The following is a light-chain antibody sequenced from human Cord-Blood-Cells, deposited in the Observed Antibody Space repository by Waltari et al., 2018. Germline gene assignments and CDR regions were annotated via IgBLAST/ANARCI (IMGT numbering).Light chain of an antibody. Sequence: SYELTQPPSVSVSPGQTARSTCSGDALPKHYAYWYQQKPGQAPVLVIYKDSERPSGIPERFSGSSSGTTVTLTISGVQAEDEADYYCQSADSSGTVVFGGGTKLTVL. CDR2: KDS. V-gene: IGLV3-25*03. J-gene: IGLJ2*01. CDR1: ALPKHY. CDR3: QSADSSGTVV.